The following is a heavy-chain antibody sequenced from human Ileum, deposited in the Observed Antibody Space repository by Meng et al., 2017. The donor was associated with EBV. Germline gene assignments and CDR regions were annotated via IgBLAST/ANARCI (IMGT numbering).Heavy chain of an antibody. CDR3: GRDQGRELINH. J-gene: IGHJ4*02. V-gene: IGHV4-4*03. Sequence: QLQRPGSVPGLVKPPGTLSLTCTVSGDSISSDIWWSWVRQPPGKGLEWIGEVYHRGDTNYNPSLKSRVDISVDKSKNQFYLSLFSVTAADTAVYYCGRDQGRELINHWGQGTLVTVSS. CDR2: VYHRGDT. D-gene: IGHD1-7*01. CDR1: GDSISSDIW.